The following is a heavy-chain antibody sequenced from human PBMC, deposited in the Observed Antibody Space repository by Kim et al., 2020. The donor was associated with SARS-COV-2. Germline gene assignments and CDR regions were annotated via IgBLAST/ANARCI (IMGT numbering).Heavy chain of an antibody. D-gene: IGHD6-6*01. V-gene: IGHV3-74*01. J-gene: IGHJ4*02. CDR3: AKGGSYSSSALDY. Sequence: YAESVKGRFTISRENAKKTLYLQMNRLRAEETAVYYGAKGGSYSSSALDYWGQGTLVTVSS.